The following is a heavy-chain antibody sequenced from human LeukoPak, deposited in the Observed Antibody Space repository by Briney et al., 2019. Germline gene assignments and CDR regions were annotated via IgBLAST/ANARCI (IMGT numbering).Heavy chain of an antibody. D-gene: IGHD4-17*01. CDR2: IDWDDDK. CDR3: ARIRSTGDWFDP. CDR1: GGSISSYYW. V-gene: IGHV2-70*11. J-gene: IGHJ5*02. Sequence: TLSLTCTVSGGSISSYYWSWIRQPPGKALEWLARIDWDDDKYYSTSLKTRLTISKDTSKNQVVITMTNMDPVDTATYYCARIRSTGDWFDPWGQGTLVTVSS.